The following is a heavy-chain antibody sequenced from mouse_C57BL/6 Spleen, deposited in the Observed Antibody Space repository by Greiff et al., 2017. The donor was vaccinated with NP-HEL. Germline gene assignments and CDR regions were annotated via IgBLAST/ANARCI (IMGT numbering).Heavy chain of an antibody. D-gene: IGHD3-2*02. CDR1: GYAFSSSW. V-gene: IGHV1-82*01. J-gene: IGHJ2*01. CDR2: IYPGDGDT. Sequence: QVQLQQSGPELVKPGASVKISCKASGYAFSSSWMNWVKQRPGKGLEWIGRIYPGDGDTNYNGKFKGKATLTADKSSSTAYMQLSSLTSEDSAVYFCASDGAQATSFRFDYWGQGTTLTVSS. CDR3: ASDGAQATSFRFDY.